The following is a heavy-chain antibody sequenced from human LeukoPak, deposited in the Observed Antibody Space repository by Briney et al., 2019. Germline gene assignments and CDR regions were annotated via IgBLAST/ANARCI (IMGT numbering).Heavy chain of an antibody. V-gene: IGHV4-4*07. Sequence: SETLSLTCAVSGGSISTYYWSWIRQPAGKGLEWIGRISTTENTNYNPSLKSRVTISVDKSKNQFSLKLSSVTAADTAVYYCARQSGGNYVYFDYWGQGAQVTVSS. CDR3: ARQSGGNYVYFDY. J-gene: IGHJ4*02. CDR1: GGSISTYY. CDR2: ISTTENT. D-gene: IGHD2-15*01.